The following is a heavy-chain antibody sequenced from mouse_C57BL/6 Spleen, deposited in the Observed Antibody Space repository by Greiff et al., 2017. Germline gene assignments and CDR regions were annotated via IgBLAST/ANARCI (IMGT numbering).Heavy chain of an antibody. Sequence: EVKLVESGPGLVKPSQSLSLSCSVTGYSITSGYYWNWIRQFPGNNLEWMGYISYDGSNNYNPSLKNRISITRDTSKNQFFLKLNSVTAEDTATCYCARDGDYDGYFYYWGQGTTVTVSS. CDR2: ISYDGSN. CDR1: GYSITSGYY. V-gene: IGHV3-6*01. CDR3: ARDGDYDGYFYY. D-gene: IGHD2-3*01. J-gene: IGHJ2*01.